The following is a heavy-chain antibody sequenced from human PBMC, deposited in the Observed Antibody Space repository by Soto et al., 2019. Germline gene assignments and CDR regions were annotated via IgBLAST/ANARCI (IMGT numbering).Heavy chain of an antibody. CDR2: TWYNDNKK. V-gene: IGHV3-33*01. Sequence: QVQLVESGGGVVQPGRSLRLSCAASGSIISNYGMHWVRQAPGKGLEWVAVTWYNDNKKYYAESVKGRFTISRANSKDALYLQRDILRVEDTAVYYCVRGGSGTYMFYCDYRGQGTPVTVSS. J-gene: IGHJ4*02. CDR3: VRGGSGTYMFYCDY. D-gene: IGHD3-10*01. CDR1: GSIISNYG.